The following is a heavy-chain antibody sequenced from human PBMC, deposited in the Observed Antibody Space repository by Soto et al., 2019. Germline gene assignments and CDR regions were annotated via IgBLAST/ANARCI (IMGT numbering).Heavy chain of an antibody. D-gene: IGHD5-18*01. J-gene: IGHJ4*02. CDR2: IKSKISGGTI. V-gene: IGHV3-15*01. Sequence: PGGSLRLSWAASGFTFSNAWMSWVRQAPGKGLEWVGRIKSKISGGTIDYAAPVKGRFTISREDSKNTLYLQMNSLKTEDTAVYYCATGGYSYGTYYFDYWGQGTLVTVSS. CDR1: GFTFSNAW. CDR3: ATGGYSYGTYYFDY.